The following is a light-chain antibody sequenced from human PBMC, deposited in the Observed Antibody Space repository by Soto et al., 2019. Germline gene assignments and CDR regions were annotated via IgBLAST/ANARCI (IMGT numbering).Light chain of an antibody. CDR2: LNSDGSH. Sequence: QLVLTQSPSASASLGASVKITCTLDGGHSRSAIAWHQQQPEKGPRFLMRLNSDGSHVRGDGVPDRFSGSSSGAERYLTISSLQSDDEAVYYCQTWGTATAVIFCAGTKLTGL. J-gene: IGLJ2*01. CDR3: QTWGTATAVI. CDR1: GGHSRSA. V-gene: IGLV4-69*01.